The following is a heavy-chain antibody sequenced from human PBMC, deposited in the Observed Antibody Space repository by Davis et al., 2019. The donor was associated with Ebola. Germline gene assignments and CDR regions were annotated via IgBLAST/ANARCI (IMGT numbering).Heavy chain of an antibody. CDR3: AKAQYRGDTGGDYHYTMDV. J-gene: IGHJ6*01. Sequence: GESLKISCAASGFTFSGSAMHWVRQASGNGLEWVGRIRSKANSYATAYAASVKGRFTISRDNSKNTVYLQMNNLRPEDTALYYCAKAQYRGDTGGDYHYTMDVWGQGTTVTVSS. CDR2: IRSKANSYAT. CDR1: GFTFSGSA. V-gene: IGHV3-73*01. D-gene: IGHD1-26*01.